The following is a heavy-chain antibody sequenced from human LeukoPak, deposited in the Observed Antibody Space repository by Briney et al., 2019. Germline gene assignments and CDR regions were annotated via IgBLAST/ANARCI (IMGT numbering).Heavy chain of an antibody. CDR3: ARERVWLGKLHQYYFDY. CDR1: GGSISSGGYY. D-gene: IGHD3-10*01. V-gene: IGHV4-31*03. Sequence: SQTLSLTCTVSGGSISSGGYYWSWIRQHPGKGLEWIGYIYYSGSTYYNPSLKSRVTISVDTSKNQFSLKLSSVTAADTTVYYCARERVWLGKLHQYYFDYWGQGTLVTVSS. CDR2: IYYSGST. J-gene: IGHJ4*02.